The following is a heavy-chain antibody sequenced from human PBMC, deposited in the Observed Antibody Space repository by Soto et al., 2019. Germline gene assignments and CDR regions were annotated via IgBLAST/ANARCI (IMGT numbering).Heavy chain of an antibody. J-gene: IGHJ5*02. Sequence: QVQLQESGPGLVKPSQTLSLTCTVSGGSISSGGYYWSWIRQHPGKGLEWIGYIYYSGSTYYNQSLKSRVTISVDPSKNQFSVKLSSVTAADPAVYYCARVLEPVKKGWFYPWGQGTLVTVSS. D-gene: IGHD1-1*01. CDR3: ARVLEPVKKGWFYP. CDR1: GGSISSGGYY. CDR2: IYYSGST. V-gene: IGHV4-31*03.